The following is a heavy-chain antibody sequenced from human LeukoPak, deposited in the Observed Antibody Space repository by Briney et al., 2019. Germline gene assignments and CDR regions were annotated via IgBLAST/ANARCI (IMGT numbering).Heavy chain of an antibody. CDR2: ISAYNGNT. CDR3: ARGLRYYDSSGYYPQYYFDY. Sequence: GASVKVSCKASGYTFTSYGISWVRQAPGQGLEWMGWISAYNGNTNYAQKLQGRVTMTTDTSTSTAYMELRSLRSDDTAVYYCARGLRYYDSSGYYPQYYFDYWGQGTLVTVSS. V-gene: IGHV1-18*01. CDR1: GYTFTSYG. J-gene: IGHJ4*02. D-gene: IGHD3-22*01.